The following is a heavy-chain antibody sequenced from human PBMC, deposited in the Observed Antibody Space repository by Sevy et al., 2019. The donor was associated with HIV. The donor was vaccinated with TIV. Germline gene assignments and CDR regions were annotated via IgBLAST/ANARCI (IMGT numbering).Heavy chain of an antibody. CDR2: ISADNDNT. CDR1: GYTFTTYG. Sequence: ASVKVSCKASGYTFTTYGITWVRQAPGQGLEWMGWISADNDNTNYAQKFQGRVTMTTDTSTTTAYTELRSLRSDDTAVYYCASASAYYYGSGSHPHAFDIWGQGTMVTVSS. CDR3: ASASAYYYGSGSHPHAFDI. J-gene: IGHJ3*02. V-gene: IGHV1-18*01. D-gene: IGHD3-10*01.